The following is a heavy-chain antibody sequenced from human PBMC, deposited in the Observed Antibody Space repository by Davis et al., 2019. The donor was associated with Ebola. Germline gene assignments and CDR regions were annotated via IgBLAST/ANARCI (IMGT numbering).Heavy chain of an antibody. Sequence: GGSLRLFCAASGFTFSSYGMHWVRQAPGKGLEWVAVISYDGSNKYYADSVKGRFTISRDNSKNTLYLQMNSLRAEDTAVYYCAKDLGFYDFWSGYDYWGQGTLVTVSS. CDR2: ISYDGSNK. V-gene: IGHV3-30*18. D-gene: IGHD3-3*01. CDR1: GFTFSSYG. CDR3: AKDLGFYDFWSGYDY. J-gene: IGHJ4*02.